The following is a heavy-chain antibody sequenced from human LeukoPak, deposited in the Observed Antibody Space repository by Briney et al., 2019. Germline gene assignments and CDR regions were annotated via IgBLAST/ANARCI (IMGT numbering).Heavy chain of an antibody. CDR2: INPNSGGT. CDR1: GYTFTSYG. V-gene: IGHV1-2*02. J-gene: IGHJ4*02. CDR3: AREGRTGGDY. Sequence: PEASVKVSCKASGYTFTSYGISWVRQAPGQGLEWMGWINPNSGGTNYAQKFQGRVTMTRDTSISTAYMELSRLRSDDTAVYYCAREGRTGGDYWGQGTLVTVSS. D-gene: IGHD3-10*01.